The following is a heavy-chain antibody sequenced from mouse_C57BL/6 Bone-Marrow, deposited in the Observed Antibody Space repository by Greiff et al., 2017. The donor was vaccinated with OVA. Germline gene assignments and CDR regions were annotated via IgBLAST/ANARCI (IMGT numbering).Heavy chain of an antibody. D-gene: IGHD1-1*01. Sequence: VKLQESGAELARPGASVKLSCKASGYTFTSYGISWVKQRTGQGLEWIGEIYPRSGNTYYNEKFKGKATLTADKSSSTAYMELRSLTSEDSAVYFCARSGGSVYFDYWGQGTTLTVSS. CDR1: GYTFTSYG. CDR3: ARSGGSVYFDY. CDR2: IYPRSGNT. J-gene: IGHJ2*01. V-gene: IGHV1-81*01.